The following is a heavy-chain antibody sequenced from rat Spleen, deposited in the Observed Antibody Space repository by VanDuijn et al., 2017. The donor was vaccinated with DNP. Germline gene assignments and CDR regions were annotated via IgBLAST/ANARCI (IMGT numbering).Heavy chain of an antibody. D-gene: IGHD1-11*01. CDR3: ARLHYGSDY. CDR2: INNAGNT. CDR1: GFSITSGHR. V-gene: IGHV3-3*01. J-gene: IGHJ2*01. Sequence: QLQESGPGLVKPSQSLSLTCFVTGFSITSGHRWNWIRKFPGNKLEWMAYINNAGNTNYNPSLKSRISITRDTSKNQFFLQINSVTTEDTATYYCARLHYGSDYWGQGVMVTVSS.